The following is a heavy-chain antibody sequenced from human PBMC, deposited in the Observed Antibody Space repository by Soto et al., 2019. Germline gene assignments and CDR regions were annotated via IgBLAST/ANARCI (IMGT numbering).Heavy chain of an antibody. D-gene: IGHD4-17*01. CDR3: ARENLSDYYYYYYGMDV. J-gene: IGHJ6*02. V-gene: IGHV1-18*01. CDR1: GYTFTSYG. CDR2: ISAYNGNT. Sequence: QVQLVQSGAEVKKPGASVKVSCKASGYTFTSYGISWVRQAPGQGLEWMGWISAYNGNTNYAQKLQGRVTMTTDTSTSTADMELRSLRSDDTAVYYCARENLSDYYYYYYGMDVWGQGTTVTVSS.